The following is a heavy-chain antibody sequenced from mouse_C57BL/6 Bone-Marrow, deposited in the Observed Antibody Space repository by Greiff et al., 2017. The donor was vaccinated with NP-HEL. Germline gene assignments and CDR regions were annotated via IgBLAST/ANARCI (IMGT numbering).Heavy chain of an antibody. CDR1: GFSLTSYG. CDR2: IWSDGST. J-gene: IGHJ1*03. D-gene: IGHD1-1*01. Sequence: VNVVESGPGLVAPSQSLSITCTVSGFSLTSYGVHWVRQPPGKGLEWLVVIWSDGSTTSNSALKYRLSISKDNSKSQVFLKMNRLQTDDTAMYYCARHGPYYGSSYWYFDVWGTGTTVTVSS. CDR3: ARHGPYYGSSYWYFDV. V-gene: IGHV2-6-1*01.